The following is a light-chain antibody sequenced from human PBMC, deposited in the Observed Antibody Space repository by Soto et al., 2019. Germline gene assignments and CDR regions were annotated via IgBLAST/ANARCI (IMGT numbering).Light chain of an antibody. CDR1: QSISGW. V-gene: IGKV1-5*03. Sequence: EIQMTQSPSSLSVSVGDRVTITCRASQSISGWLAWYQQKAGKAPKLLIYKTSNLESAVPSRFSGSGSGTAFTLTISSLHPDDFATYYCQQYNSYPLTFGGGTKVDIK. J-gene: IGKJ4*01. CDR3: QQYNSYPLT. CDR2: KTS.